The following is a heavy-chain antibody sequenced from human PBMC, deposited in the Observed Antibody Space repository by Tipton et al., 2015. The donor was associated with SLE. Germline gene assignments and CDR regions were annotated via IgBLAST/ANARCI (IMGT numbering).Heavy chain of an antibody. D-gene: IGHD3-22*01. CDR3: ARRLGSSGFDY. J-gene: IGHJ4*02. Sequence: TLSLTCTVSGGSISSYYWSWIRQPPGKGLEWIGYIYYRGNPNYNPSLKSRVTISVDTSKHQFSLKLSSVTAADTAVYYCARRLGSSGFDYWGQGTLVTVSS. CDR2: IYYRGNP. V-gene: IGHV4-59*08. CDR1: GGSISSYY.